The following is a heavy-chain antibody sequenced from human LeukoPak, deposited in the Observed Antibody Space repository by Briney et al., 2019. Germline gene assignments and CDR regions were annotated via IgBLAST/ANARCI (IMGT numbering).Heavy chain of an antibody. CDR2: ITNDGSST. CDR3: ATQQGGNPAY. Sequence: GGSLRLSCAASGLTFSSHWMHWVRQAPGKGLVWVSRITNDGSSTTYADSVKGRFTISRDNAKNMLYLQVNSLRAEDTAVCYCATQQGGNPAYWGQGTLVTVSS. V-gene: IGHV3-74*01. J-gene: IGHJ4*02. CDR1: GLTFSSHW. D-gene: IGHD1-14*01.